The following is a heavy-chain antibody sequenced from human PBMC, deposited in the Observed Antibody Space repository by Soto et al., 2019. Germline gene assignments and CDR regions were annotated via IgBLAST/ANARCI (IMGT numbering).Heavy chain of an antibody. Sequence: GGSLRLSCAASGFTFSSYAMSWVRQAPGKGLEWVSAISGSGGSTYYADSVKGRFTISRDNSKNTLYLQMNSLRAEDTAVYYCANAPSPPYYYGMDVWGQGTTVTVSS. J-gene: IGHJ6*02. CDR3: ANAPSPPYYYGMDV. V-gene: IGHV3-23*01. CDR2: ISGSGGST. CDR1: GFTFSSYA.